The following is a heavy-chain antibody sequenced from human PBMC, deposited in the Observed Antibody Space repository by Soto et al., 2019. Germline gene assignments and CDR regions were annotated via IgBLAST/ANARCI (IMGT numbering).Heavy chain of an antibody. CDR3: ASGTMVRGVIITGANWFDP. D-gene: IGHD3-10*01. V-gene: IGHV4-31*03. CDR2: IYYSGST. J-gene: IGHJ5*02. CDR1: GGSISSGGYY. Sequence: QVQLQESGPGLVKPSQTLSLTCTVSGGSISSGGYYWSWIRQHPGKGLEWIGYIYYSGSTYYNPSLNSRVTRSVDTSKNQFSLKLSSVTAADTAVYYCASGTMVRGVIITGANWFDPWGQGTLVTVSS.